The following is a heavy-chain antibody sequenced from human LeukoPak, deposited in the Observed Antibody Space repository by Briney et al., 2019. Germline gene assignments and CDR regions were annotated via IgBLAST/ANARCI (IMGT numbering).Heavy chain of an antibody. CDR1: GFIFSNYA. J-gene: IGHJ4*02. D-gene: IGHD5-18*01. CDR3: ARDHNYGSDY. CDR2: IKEDGSEK. V-gene: IGHV3-7*03. Sequence: GGSLRLSCAASGFIFSNYAMSWVRQAPGKGLEWVANIKEDGSEKYYVDSVKGRFTISRDSAKNSLYLQMNSLRVEDTAVYYCARDHNYGSDYWGQGTLVTVSS.